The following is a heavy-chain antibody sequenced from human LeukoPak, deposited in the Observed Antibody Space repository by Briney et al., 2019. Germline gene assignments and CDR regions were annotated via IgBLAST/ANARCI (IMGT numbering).Heavy chain of an antibody. V-gene: IGHV3-53*01. Sequence: PGGSLRLSCAASGFTVSSNYMSWVRQAAGKGLEWVSIIYSDRTTNYADSVKGRFIISRDNSKNTLYLQMNSLRADDTAVYYCAREVPPKFDNWGQGTLVTVSS. CDR3: AREVPPKFDN. J-gene: IGHJ4*02. CDR1: GFTVSSNY. CDR2: IYSDRTT.